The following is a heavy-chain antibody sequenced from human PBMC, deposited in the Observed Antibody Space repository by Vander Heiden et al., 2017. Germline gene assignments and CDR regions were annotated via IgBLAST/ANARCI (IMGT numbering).Heavy chain of an antibody. D-gene: IGHD3-10*01. Sequence: VQLQESGPGLVTPSQTLSLTCPVSAASTSSGGYYGSWIRKHPGKGREWIGYSDYSGSTYYNPSLKSRVTKSVDMSKNQCSLKLSSVTAADTAVYYCVRNMVRGGKGWFDPWGQGTLVTVSS. V-gene: IGHV4-31*03. CDR3: VRNMVRGGKGWFDP. CDR1: AASTSSGGYY. CDR2: SDYSGST. J-gene: IGHJ5*02.